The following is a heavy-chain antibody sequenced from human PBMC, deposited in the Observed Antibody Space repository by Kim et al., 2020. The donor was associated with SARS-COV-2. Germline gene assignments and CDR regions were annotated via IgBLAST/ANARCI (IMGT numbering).Heavy chain of an antibody. J-gene: IGHJ4*02. D-gene: IGHD4-17*01. V-gene: IGHV1-2*02. Sequence: GTNYAQKFQGRVTMTRDTSISTAYMELSRLRSDDTAVYYCARRIDYGGSRWGQGTLVTVSS. CDR3: ARRIDYGGSR. CDR2: GT.